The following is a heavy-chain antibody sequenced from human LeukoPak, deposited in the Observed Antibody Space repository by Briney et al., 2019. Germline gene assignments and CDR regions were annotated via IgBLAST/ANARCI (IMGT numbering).Heavy chain of an antibody. J-gene: IGHJ4*02. D-gene: IGHD4-17*01. CDR2: ISNSSTAT. CDR1: GFSFSSYS. V-gene: IGHV3-48*04. CDR3: ARTVSY. Sequence: GGSLRLSCVASGFSFSSYSMNWIRQAPGKGLEWVSYISNSSTATQYADSVKGRFTISRDNAKNSLYLQMNSLRAEDTAVYYCARTVSYWGQGTLVTVSS.